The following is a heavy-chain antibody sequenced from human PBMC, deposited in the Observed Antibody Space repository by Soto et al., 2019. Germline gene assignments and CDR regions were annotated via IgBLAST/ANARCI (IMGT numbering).Heavy chain of an antibody. J-gene: IGHJ4*02. CDR1: GLTFASYA. D-gene: IGHD1-26*01. CDR3: AKDYRGPSISPRDDGYFDY. V-gene: IGHV3-23*01. CDR2: ISGSGDTT. Sequence: GGSLRLSCAASGLTFASYAMSWVRQAPGKGLEWVSAISGSGDTTYHADSVKGRFTISRDNSKNTLYLQMNSLRVEDTAVYYCAKDYRGPSISPRDDGYFDYWGQGALVTVSS.